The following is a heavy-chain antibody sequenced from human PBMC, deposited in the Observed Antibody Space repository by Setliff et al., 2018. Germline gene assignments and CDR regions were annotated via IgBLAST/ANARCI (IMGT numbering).Heavy chain of an antibody. CDR1: GYTFSNYG. D-gene: IGHD2-21*01. CDR3: ARVESMVRGKNILRHFDY. Sequence: ASVKVSCKASGYTFSNYGVTWVRQVPGQGLEWMGWVTVYDGNTKYAQNLQGRLTLTTDISTSTAYMELGSLTTDDTAVYYCARVESMVRGKNILRHFDYWGQGIQVTVSS. V-gene: IGHV1-18*01. CDR2: VTVYDGNT. J-gene: IGHJ4*02.